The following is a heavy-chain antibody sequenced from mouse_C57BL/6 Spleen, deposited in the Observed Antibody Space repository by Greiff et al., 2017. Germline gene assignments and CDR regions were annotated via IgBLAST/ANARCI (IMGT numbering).Heavy chain of an antibody. CDR3: ARRGYGSSYDWYFDV. CDR2: IYPGDGDT. V-gene: IGHV1-80*01. CDR1: GYAFSSYW. Sequence: QVHVKQSGAELVKPGASVKISCKASGYAFSSYWMNWVKQRPGKGLEWIGQIYPGDGDTIYNGKFKGKATLTADKSSSTAYMQRSSLTSEDSAVYFGARRGYGSSYDWYFDVWGTGTTVTVSS. D-gene: IGHD1-1*01. J-gene: IGHJ1*03.